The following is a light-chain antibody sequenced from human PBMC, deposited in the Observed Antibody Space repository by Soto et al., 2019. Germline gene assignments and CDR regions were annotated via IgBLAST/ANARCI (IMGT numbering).Light chain of an antibody. Sequence: AIRMTQSPSSLSASTGDRVTITCRASQGISSYLAWYQQKPGKAPKLLIYAASTLQSGVPSRFSGSGSGTDLTLTISCLQSEDFATYYRQQYYSYPRTFGQGTKVEIK. CDR2: AAS. J-gene: IGKJ1*01. CDR3: QQYYSYPRT. V-gene: IGKV1-8*01. CDR1: QGISSY.